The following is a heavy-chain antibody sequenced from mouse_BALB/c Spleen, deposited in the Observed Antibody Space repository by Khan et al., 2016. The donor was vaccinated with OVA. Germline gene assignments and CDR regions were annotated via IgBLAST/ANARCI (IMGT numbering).Heavy chain of an antibody. CDR1: GFTFSSFG. Sequence: EVELVESGGGLVKPGGSLKLSCAASGFTFSSFGMSWVRQTPEKRLEWVATITGAGSYTYYPDSVRGRFTISRDNAKDNLFLQRDRRGSRDTALYYCARLQYYEYDGAWVAYWGQGALVTVSA. CDR3: ARLQYYEYDGAWVAY. D-gene: IGHD2-4*01. J-gene: IGHJ3*01. V-gene: IGHV5-9-2*01. CDR2: ITGAGSYT.